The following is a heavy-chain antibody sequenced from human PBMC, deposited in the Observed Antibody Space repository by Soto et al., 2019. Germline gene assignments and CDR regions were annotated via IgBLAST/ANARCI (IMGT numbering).Heavy chain of an antibody. D-gene: IGHD6-19*01. Sequence: QVQLVESGGGVVQPGRSLRLSCAASGFTFSSYAMHWVRQAPGKGLEWVAVISYDGSNKYYADSVKGRFTISRDNAKNTLYLQMSSLIAEDTAVYYCARGWQCLVSYFDYWGQGTLVTVSS. CDR3: ARGWQCLVSYFDY. V-gene: IGHV3-30-3*01. J-gene: IGHJ4*02. CDR1: GFTFSSYA. CDR2: ISYDGSNK.